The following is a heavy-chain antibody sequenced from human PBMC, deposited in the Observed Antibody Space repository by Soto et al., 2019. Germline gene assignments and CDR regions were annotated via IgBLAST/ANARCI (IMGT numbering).Heavy chain of an antibody. V-gene: IGHV1-46*03. CDR1: GYTFTSYY. Sequence: ASVKVSCKASGYTFTSYYMHGVRQAPGQGLEWMGIINPSGGSTSYAQKFQGRVTITADKSTSTAYMELSSLRSEDTAVYYCARALLSGSPFDYWGQGTLVTVSS. CDR3: ARALLSGSPFDY. J-gene: IGHJ4*02. CDR2: INPSGGST. D-gene: IGHD1-26*01.